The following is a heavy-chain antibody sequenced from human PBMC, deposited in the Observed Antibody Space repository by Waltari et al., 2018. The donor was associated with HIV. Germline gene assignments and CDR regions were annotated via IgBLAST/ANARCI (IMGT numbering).Heavy chain of an antibody. D-gene: IGHD2-21*01. J-gene: IGHJ5*02. CDR1: EYTFTIDD. CDR3: LRGDCGGGFCDGFDP. V-gene: IGHV1-8*01. CDR2: TNSKRCNT. Sequence: QVPLKQSGAEGKEPGASVKGSCRASEYTFTIDDNNWVRQAAAQWLQSVRGTNSKRCNTGYAQKFQGRATPTSNISVSTASMELAGLTDDHTALYFCLRGDCGGGFCDGFDPWRQGTLVTVFS.